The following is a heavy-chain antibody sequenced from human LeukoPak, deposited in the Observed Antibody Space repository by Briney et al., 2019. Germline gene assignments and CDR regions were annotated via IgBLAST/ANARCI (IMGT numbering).Heavy chain of an antibody. CDR3: AREVGIAARPFDY. CDR1: GGSVSSGSYY. CDR2: IYYGGST. D-gene: IGHD6-6*01. Sequence: SETLSLTCTVSGGSVSSGSYYWSWIRQPPGKGLEWIGYIYYGGSTNYNPSLKSRVTISVDTSKNQFSLKLSSVTAADTAVYYCAREVGIAARPFDYWGQGTLVTVSS. V-gene: IGHV4-61*01. J-gene: IGHJ4*02.